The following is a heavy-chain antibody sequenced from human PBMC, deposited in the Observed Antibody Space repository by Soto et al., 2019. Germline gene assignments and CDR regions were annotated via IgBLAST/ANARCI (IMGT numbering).Heavy chain of an antibody. CDR2: IWYDGSNK. D-gene: IGHD4-4*01. CDR1: GFTFSSYG. Sequence: QVQLVESGGGVVQPGRSLRLSCAASGFTFSSYGMHWVRQAPGKGLEWVAVIWYDGSNKYYADSVKGRFTISRDNSKNTLYLQMNSLSAEDTAVYYCARAEQYQNWFDPWGQGTLVTVSS. J-gene: IGHJ5*02. CDR3: ARAEQYQNWFDP. V-gene: IGHV3-33*01.